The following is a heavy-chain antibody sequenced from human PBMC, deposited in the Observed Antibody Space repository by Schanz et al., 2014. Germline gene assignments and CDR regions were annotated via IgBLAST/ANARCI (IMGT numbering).Heavy chain of an antibody. J-gene: IGHJ3*01. CDR2: VYMSAAST. V-gene: IGHV3-66*01. CDR1: GFTVSINY. D-gene: IGHD5-12*01. Sequence: VQLVESGGGVVQPGGSLRLSCAASGFTVSINYMSWVRQAPGKGLEWVSTVYMSAASTRYADSVKGRFIISRDSSKNTLFLQMNSLRPEDTALYFCARDEGRDGYNLAFDVWGQGTLVTVSS. CDR3: ARDEGRDGYNLAFDV.